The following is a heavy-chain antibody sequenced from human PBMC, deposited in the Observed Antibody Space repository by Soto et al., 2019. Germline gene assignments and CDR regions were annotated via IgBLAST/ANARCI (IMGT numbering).Heavy chain of an antibody. Sequence: SETLSLTCTVSGGSISSYYWSWIRQPAGKGLEWIGRIYTSGSTNYNPSLKSRVTMSVDTSKNQFSLKLSSVTAADTAVYYCARDIVVVVAAKVYYYGMDVWGEGTTVTVSS. CDR1: GGSISSYY. CDR2: IYTSGST. CDR3: ARDIVVVVAAKVYYYGMDV. J-gene: IGHJ6*04. D-gene: IGHD2-15*01. V-gene: IGHV4-4*07.